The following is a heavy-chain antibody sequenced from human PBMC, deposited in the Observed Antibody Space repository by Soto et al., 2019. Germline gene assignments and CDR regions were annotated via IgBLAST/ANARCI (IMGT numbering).Heavy chain of an antibody. CDR1: GDSVSSNSAA. D-gene: IGHD1-7*01. CDR2: TYYRSEWFN. Sequence: SQTLSLTCAISGDSVSSNSAAWNWIRQSPSRGLEWLGRTYYRSEWFNDYAVSVKGRISISSDTSKNHFSLHLDSVTPEDTAVYYCARGWELGSWGQGTLVTVSS. CDR3: ARGWELGS. V-gene: IGHV6-1*01. J-gene: IGHJ5*01.